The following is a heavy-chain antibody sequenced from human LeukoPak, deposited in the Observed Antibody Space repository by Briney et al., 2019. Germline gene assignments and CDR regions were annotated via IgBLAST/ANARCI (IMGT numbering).Heavy chain of an antibody. Sequence: GGSLRLSCAASGFTFSHYWMHWVRQAPGKGLVWVSRISSDGSSTNYADSVKGRFTISRDNAKNTLYLQMNSLRAEDAAVYYCGTDMVKGYWGQGTLLTVAS. CDR3: GTDMVKGY. J-gene: IGHJ4*02. V-gene: IGHV3-74*01. CDR1: GFTFSHYW. CDR2: ISSDGSST. D-gene: IGHD2-21*01.